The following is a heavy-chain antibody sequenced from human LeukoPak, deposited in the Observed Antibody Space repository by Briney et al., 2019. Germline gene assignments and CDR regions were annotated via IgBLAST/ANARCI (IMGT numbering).Heavy chain of an antibody. V-gene: IGHV3-48*03. J-gene: IGHJ4*02. Sequence: PGGSLRLSCDTSRFTLRNFEVNWVRQVPGKGLKWISYINHSGSTKYYADSVKGRFTISRDDAKNSLYLQMNSLRVEDTAIYYCARVGEKSPHTMDYWGQGTLVTVSS. D-gene: IGHD4-17*01. CDR1: RFTLRNFE. CDR2: INHSGSTK. CDR3: ARVGEKSPHTMDY.